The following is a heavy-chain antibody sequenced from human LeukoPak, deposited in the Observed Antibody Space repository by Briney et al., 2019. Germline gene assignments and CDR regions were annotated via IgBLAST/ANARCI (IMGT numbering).Heavy chain of an antibody. CDR2: IKQDGSDK. D-gene: IGHD3-3*01. J-gene: IGHJ6*02. CDR3: ARDQRITIFGVDYYGMDV. CDR1: GFTFSGYW. V-gene: IGHV3-7*01. Sequence: GGSLRLSCAASGFTFSGYWMSWVRQAPGKGLEWVASIKQDGSDKYYVDSVKGRFTISRDNAKNSLYLQMNSLRAEDTAVYYCARDQRITIFGVDYYGMDVWGQGTTVTVSS.